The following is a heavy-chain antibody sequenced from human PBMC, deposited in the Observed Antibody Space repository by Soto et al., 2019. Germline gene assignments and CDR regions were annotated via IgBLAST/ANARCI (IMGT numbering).Heavy chain of an antibody. CDR1: GFTFSGSA. J-gene: IGHJ4*02. D-gene: IGHD3-10*01. Sequence: EVQLVESGGGLVQPGGSLKLSCAASGFTFSGSAMHWVRQASGKGLEWVGRIRSKANSYATAYAASVKGRFTISRDDSKNTAYLQMNSLKTEDTAVYYCTSHTEPITGHFDYWGQGTLVTGSS. V-gene: IGHV3-73*02. CDR2: IRSKANSYAT. CDR3: TSHTEPITGHFDY.